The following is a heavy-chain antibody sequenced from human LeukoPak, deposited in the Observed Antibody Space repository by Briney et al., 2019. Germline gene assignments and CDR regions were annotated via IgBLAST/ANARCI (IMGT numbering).Heavy chain of an antibody. D-gene: IGHD3-9*01. J-gene: IGHJ4*02. CDR1: GFTSSTFA. Sequence: GGSLRLSCAASGFTSSTFALSWVRQAPGRGLEWVSAISGSGGNTYYADSVKGRFTISRDNSRNTLYLQMNSLRAEDMAVYYCARAQILPFYDTLTAYASFDYWGQGTLVTVSS. CDR3: ARAQILPFYDTLTAYASFDY. CDR2: ISGSGGNT. V-gene: IGHV3-23*01.